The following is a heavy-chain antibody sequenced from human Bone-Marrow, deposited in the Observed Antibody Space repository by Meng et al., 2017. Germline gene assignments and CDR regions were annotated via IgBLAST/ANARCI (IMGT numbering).Heavy chain of an antibody. CDR2: INHSGST. V-gene: IGHV4-34*01. D-gene: IGHD3-10*01. J-gene: IGHJ4*02. CDR1: GGSFSGYY. CDR3: ARAYYGSGSYYQN. Sequence: QGQLQQLGAGLLKPSETLSLTCAVYGGSFSGYYWSWIRQSPGKGLEWIGEINHSGSTNYNPSLKSRVTISVDTSKNQFSLKLSSVTAADTAVYYCARAYYGSGSYYQNWGQGTLVTVSS.